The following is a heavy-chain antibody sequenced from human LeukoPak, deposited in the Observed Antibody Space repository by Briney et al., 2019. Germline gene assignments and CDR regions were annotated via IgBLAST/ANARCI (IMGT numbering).Heavy chain of an antibody. CDR1: GFTVSSNY. Sequence: GGSLRLSCAASGFTVSSNYMSWVRQAPGKGLEWVSVIYSGGSTYYADSVKGRFTISRDNSKNTLYLQMNSLRAKDTAVYYCARDAETYYYDSSGQEYFQHWGQGTLVTVSS. V-gene: IGHV3-66*01. J-gene: IGHJ1*01. CDR2: IYSGGST. CDR3: ARDAETYYYDSSGQEYFQH. D-gene: IGHD3-22*01.